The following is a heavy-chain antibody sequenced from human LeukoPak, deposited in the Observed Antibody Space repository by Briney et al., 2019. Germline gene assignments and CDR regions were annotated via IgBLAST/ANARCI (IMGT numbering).Heavy chain of an antibody. Sequence: SSETLSLTCTVSGGSISSYYWSWIRQPPGKGLEWIGYIYTSGSTNYNPSLKSRVTISVDTSKNQFSLKLSSVTAADTAVYYCARLAANRYYYYMDVWGKGTTVTVS. CDR1: GGSISSYY. CDR2: IYTSGST. CDR3: ARLAANRYYYYMDV. D-gene: IGHD2-15*01. J-gene: IGHJ6*03. V-gene: IGHV4-4*09.